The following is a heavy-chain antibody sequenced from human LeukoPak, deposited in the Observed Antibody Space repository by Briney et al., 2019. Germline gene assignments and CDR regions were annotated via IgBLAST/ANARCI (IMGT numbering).Heavy chain of an antibody. CDR2: IHYSARI. V-gene: IGHV4-38-2*02. Sequence: PSETLSLTCTVSGYSISSGYYWGWIRQPPGKGLEWIGSIHYSARIYYNPALKSRLTISPDTSKNQFSLKLTSVTAADTAVYYCTREVRSAWASFDPWGQGTLVIVSS. CDR3: TREVRSAWASFDP. CDR1: GYSISSGYY. D-gene: IGHD1-26*01. J-gene: IGHJ5*02.